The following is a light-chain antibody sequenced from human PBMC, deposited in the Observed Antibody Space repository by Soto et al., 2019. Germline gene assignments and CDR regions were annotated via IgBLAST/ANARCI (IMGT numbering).Light chain of an antibody. J-gene: IGKJ1*01. CDR2: AAS. CDR1: QGISSY. CDR3: QQYYSYPQT. Sequence: IQLTQSPASLSASVGDRVTITCRASQGISSYLAWYQQTPGKAPKLLIYAASTLQSGVPSRFSGSGSGTDFALTISSLQPEDFATYYCQQYYSYPQTFGQGTKVDIK. V-gene: IGKV1-9*01.